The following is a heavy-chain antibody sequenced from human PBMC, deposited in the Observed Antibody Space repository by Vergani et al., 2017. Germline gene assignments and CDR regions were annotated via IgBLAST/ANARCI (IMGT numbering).Heavy chain of an antibody. J-gene: IGHJ3*02. D-gene: IGHD3-22*01. V-gene: IGHV4-30-2*01. CDR2: IYHSGST. CDR1: GGSISSGGYS. Sequence: QLQLQESGSGLVKPSQTLSLTCAVSGGSISSGGYSWSWIRQPPGKGLEWIGYIYHSGSTYYNPSLKSRVTISVDRSKNQFSLKLSSVTAADTAVYYCARYYYDSSGPLSDAFDIWGQGTMVTGSS. CDR3: ARYYYDSSGPLSDAFDI.